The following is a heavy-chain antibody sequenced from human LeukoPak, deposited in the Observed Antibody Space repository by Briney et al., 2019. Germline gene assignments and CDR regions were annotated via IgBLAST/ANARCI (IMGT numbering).Heavy chain of an antibody. D-gene: IGHD6-25*01. CDR2: ILYSGST. CDR1: GGSISSGDYY. J-gene: IGHJ4*02. V-gene: IGHV4-30-4*01. CDR3: ARDAVAARYLFDY. Sequence: SETLSLTCTVSGGSISSGDYYWNWIRQPPGKGLEWIGYILYSGSTYYNPSLKSRVTISVDTSKNQFSLKLSSVTAADTAVYYCARDAVAARYLFDYWGQGTLVTVSS.